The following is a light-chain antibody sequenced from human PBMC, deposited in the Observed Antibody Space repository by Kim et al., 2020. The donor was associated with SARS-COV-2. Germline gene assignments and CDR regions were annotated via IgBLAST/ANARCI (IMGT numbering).Light chain of an antibody. Sequence: QPVLTHPSSLSASPGASASLTCTLRSGINVGTYRIYWYQQKPGSPPQYLLRYKSDSDNQKGSGVPSRFSGSKDASANAGILLISGLQSEDEADYYCMIWHNSAFVFGTGTKVTVL. CDR3: MIWHNSAFV. CDR1: SGINVGTYR. V-gene: IGLV5-45*02. J-gene: IGLJ1*01. CDR2: YKSDSDN.